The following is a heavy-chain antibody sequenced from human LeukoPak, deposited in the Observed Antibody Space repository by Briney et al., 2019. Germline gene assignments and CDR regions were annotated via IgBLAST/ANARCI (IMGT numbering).Heavy chain of an antibody. CDR3: ARAEPPGSGYYGTYYYYGMDV. CDR1: GGSFSGYY. D-gene: IGHD3-22*01. J-gene: IGHJ6*02. V-gene: IGHV4-34*01. CDR2: INHSGST. Sequence: SETLSLTCAVYGGSFSGYYWSWIRQPPGKGLEWIGEINHSGSTNYNPSLKSRVTISVDTSKNQFSLKLSSVTAADTAVYYCARAEPPGSGYYGTYYYYGMDVWGQGTTVTVSS.